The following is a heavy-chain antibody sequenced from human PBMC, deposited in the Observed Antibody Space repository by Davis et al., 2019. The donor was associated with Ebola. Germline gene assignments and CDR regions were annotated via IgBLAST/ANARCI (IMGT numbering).Heavy chain of an antibody. CDR2: IYYSGST. CDR3: ARDYYDSSGWYYGMDV. CDR1: GGSISSYY. Sequence: PSETLSLTCTVSGGSISSYYWSWIRQPPGKGLEWIGYIYYSGSTNYNPSLKSRVTISVDTSKNQFSLKLSSVTAADTAVYYCARDYYDSSGWYYGMDVWGQGTTVTVSS. V-gene: IGHV4-59*01. D-gene: IGHD3-22*01. J-gene: IGHJ6*02.